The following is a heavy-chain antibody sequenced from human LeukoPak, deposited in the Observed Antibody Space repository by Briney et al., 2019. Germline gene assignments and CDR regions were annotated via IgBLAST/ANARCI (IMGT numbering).Heavy chain of an antibody. V-gene: IGHV3-30-3*01. CDR2: ISYDGSNK. CDR3: ARDVCQHPDY. D-gene: IGHD2-8*01. CDR1: GFTFSSYA. Sequence: PGRSLRLSCAASGFTFSSYAMHWVRQAPGKGLEWVAVISYDGSNKYYADSVKGRFTISRDNSKNTLYLQMNSLRAEDTAVYYWARDVCQHPDYWAQGPLFTVSS. J-gene: IGHJ4*02.